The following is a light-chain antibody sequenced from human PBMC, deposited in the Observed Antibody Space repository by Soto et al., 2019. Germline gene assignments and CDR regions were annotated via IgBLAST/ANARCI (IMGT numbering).Light chain of an antibody. V-gene: IGKV3D-20*02. CDR1: QSVSSSY. CDR2: GAS. CDR3: QQRSNWHPIT. Sequence: EILLTQSPGTLSLSPGERATLSCRASQSVSSSYLAWYQRKPAQAPRLLIYGASSRANGIPDRFSGSGSGTDFTLTISSLEPEDFAAYYCQQRSNWHPITFGQGTRLEIK. J-gene: IGKJ5*01.